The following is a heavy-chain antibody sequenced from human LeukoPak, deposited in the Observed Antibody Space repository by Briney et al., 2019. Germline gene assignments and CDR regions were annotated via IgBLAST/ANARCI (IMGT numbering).Heavy chain of an antibody. V-gene: IGHV3-9*01. D-gene: IGHD6-13*01. J-gene: IGHJ1*01. CDR3: AKVRGIAAAGTLEYFQH. CDR2: ISWNSGSI. CDR1: GFTFDDYA. Sequence: GGSLRLSCAASGFTFDDYAMHWVRQAPGKGLEWVSGISWNSGSIGYADSVKGRFTISRDNAKNSLYLQMNSLRAEDTALYYCAKVRGIAAAGTLEYFQHWGQGTLVTVSS.